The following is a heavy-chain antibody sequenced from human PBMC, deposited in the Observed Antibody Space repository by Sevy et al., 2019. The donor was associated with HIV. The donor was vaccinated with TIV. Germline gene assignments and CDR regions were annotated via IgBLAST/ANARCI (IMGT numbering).Heavy chain of an antibody. V-gene: IGHV3-23*01. J-gene: IGHJ3*02. CDR1: GFTFSSYA. CDR3: AKVYRYDSSGYYGDAFDI. CDR2: ISGSGGST. Sequence: GGSLRLSCAASGFTFSSYAMSWVRQAPGKGLEWVSAISGSGGSTYYADSVKGRFTISRDNSKNTLYLQMNSLRAEDTAVYYCAKVYRYDSSGYYGDAFDIWGQGTMVTVSS. D-gene: IGHD3-22*01.